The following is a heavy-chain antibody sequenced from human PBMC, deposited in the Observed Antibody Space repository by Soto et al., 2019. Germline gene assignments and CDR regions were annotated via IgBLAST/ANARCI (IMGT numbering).Heavy chain of an antibody. Sequence: QITLKESGPTLVKPTQTLTLTCTFSGFSLSTSGVGVGWIRQPPGKALEWFALIYWDDDKRYSPSLKSRLTITKDTSKNQVVLTMTNMDPVDTATYYCAHRPSYCSGGSCSSGFDYWGQGTLVTVSS. D-gene: IGHD2-15*01. J-gene: IGHJ4*02. CDR3: AHRPSYCSGGSCSSGFDY. CDR1: GFSLSTSGVG. CDR2: IYWDDDK. V-gene: IGHV2-5*02.